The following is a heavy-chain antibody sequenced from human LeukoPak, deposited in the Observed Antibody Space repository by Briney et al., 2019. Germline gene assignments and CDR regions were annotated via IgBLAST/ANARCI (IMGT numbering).Heavy chain of an antibody. J-gene: IGHJ4*02. CDR1: GGTFSSYA. CDR3: ARDGSSGWSFLYYFDY. Sequence: ASVKVSCKASGGTFSSYAISWVRQAPGQGLEWMGGIIPIFGTANYAQKFQGRVTITADESTSTAYMELSSLRSEDTAVYYCARDGSSGWSFLYYFDYWGQGTLVTASS. V-gene: IGHV1-69*13. D-gene: IGHD6-19*01. CDR2: IIPIFGTA.